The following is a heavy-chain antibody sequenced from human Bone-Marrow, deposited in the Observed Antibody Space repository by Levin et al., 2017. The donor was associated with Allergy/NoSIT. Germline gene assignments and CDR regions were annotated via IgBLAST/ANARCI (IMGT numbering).Heavy chain of an antibody. D-gene: IGHD5-12*01. J-gene: IGHJ2*01. V-gene: IGHV3-30*18. Sequence: PGGSLRLSCSASGFTFSSYGMHWVRQAPGKGLEWVAVISFDGSVKSYADSVKGRFTISRDHSTNTLFLQMNSLRPADTALYYCAKDLGGFNGWDWHFDLWGRGTLVTVSS. CDR1: GFTFSSYG. CDR3: AKDLGGFNGWDWHFDL. CDR2: ISFDGSVK.